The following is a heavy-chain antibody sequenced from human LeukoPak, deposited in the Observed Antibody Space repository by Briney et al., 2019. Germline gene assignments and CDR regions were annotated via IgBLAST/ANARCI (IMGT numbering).Heavy chain of an antibody. V-gene: IGHV4-39*01. D-gene: IGHD2-2*01. Sequence: SETLSLTCTVSGGSISSSSYYWGWIRQPPGKGLEWIGSIYYSGSTYYNPSLKSRVTISVDTSKNRFSLKLSSVTAADTAVYYCARHVGYCSSTSCYLDAFDIWGQGTMVTVSS. CDR3: ARHVGYCSSTSCYLDAFDI. CDR2: IYYSGST. J-gene: IGHJ3*02. CDR1: GGSISSSSYY.